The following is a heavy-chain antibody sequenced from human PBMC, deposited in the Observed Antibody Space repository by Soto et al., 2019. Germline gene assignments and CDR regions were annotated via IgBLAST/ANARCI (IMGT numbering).Heavy chain of an antibody. Sequence: SETLSLTCTVSGGSISSYYWSWIRQPPGKGLEWIGYIYYSGSTNYNPSLKSRVTISVDTSKNQFSLKLSSVTAADTAVYYCARMTTSYYYYGMDVWGQGTTVTVSS. CDR2: IYYSGST. D-gene: IGHD4-4*01. J-gene: IGHJ6*02. CDR1: GGSISSYY. CDR3: ARMTTSYYYYGMDV. V-gene: IGHV4-59*01.